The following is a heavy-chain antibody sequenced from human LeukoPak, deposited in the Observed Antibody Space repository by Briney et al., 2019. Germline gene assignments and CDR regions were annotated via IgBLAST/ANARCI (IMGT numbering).Heavy chain of an antibody. J-gene: IGHJ4*02. CDR1: GYTLTELS. D-gene: IGHD2-2*01. V-gene: IGHV1-24*01. Sequence: ASVKVSCKVSGYTLTELSMHWVRQAPGKGLEWMGGFDPEDGETIYAQKFQGRVTMTEDTSTDTAYMELSSLRSEDTAVYYCATAVVVPAAMRAVAGTMFDYWGQGTLVTVSS. CDR3: ATAVVVPAAMRAVAGTMFDY. CDR2: FDPEDGET.